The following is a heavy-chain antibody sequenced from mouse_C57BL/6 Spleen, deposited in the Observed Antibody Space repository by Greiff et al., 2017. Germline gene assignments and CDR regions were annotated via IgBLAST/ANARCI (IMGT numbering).Heavy chain of an antibody. D-gene: IGHD3-3*01. CDR2: INPNNGGT. CDR3: ARGGREGYYYAMDG. V-gene: IGHV1-18*01. J-gene: IGHJ4*01. Sequence: VQLQQSGPELVKPGASVKIPCKASGYTFTDYNMDWVKQSHGKSLEWIGDINPNNGGTIYNQKFKGKATLTVDKSSSTAYMELRSLTSEDTAVYYCARGGREGYYYAMDGWGQGTSVTVSS. CDR1: GYTFTDYN.